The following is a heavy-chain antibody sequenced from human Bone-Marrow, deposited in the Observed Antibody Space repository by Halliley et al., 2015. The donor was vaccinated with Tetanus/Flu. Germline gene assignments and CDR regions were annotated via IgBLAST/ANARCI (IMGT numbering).Heavy chain of an antibody. CDR2: IKSMTAGGTT. V-gene: IGHV3-15*07. J-gene: IGHJ4*02. CDR3: TADGY. Sequence: KGLEWVGRIKSMTAGGTTDYAAPVKGRFTISRDDSENTLYLEMSNLKIEDTAVYFCTADGYWGQGTLVTVSS.